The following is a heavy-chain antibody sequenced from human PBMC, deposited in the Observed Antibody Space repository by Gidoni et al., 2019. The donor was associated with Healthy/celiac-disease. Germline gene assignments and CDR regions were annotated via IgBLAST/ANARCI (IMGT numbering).Heavy chain of an antibody. CDR2: INHSGST. CDR1: GGSFSGSY. Sequence: QVQLQQWGAGLLKPSEPLSLTCAVYGGSFSGSYWSWIRQPPGKGLEWIGEINHSGSTNYNPSLKSRVTISVDTSKNQFSLKLSSVTAADTAVYYCARGRFLEWLSSYYYYCYGMDVWGQGTTVTFSS. J-gene: IGHJ6*02. CDR3: ARGRFLEWLSSYYYYCYGMDV. D-gene: IGHD3-3*01. V-gene: IGHV4-34*01.